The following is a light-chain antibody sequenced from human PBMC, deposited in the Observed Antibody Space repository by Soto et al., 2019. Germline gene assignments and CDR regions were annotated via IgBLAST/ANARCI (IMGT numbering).Light chain of an antibody. Sequence: EIVLTQSPATLSLSPGQKATLSCRASQSIGNSLAWYQQKPGQAPSLLIYDASNRATGIPARFSGSGSGTDFTLTISSLEPEDFAVYCCQQRNNWPLTFGGGTKVEIK. CDR2: DAS. J-gene: IGKJ4*01. CDR1: QSIGNS. CDR3: QQRNNWPLT. V-gene: IGKV3-11*01.